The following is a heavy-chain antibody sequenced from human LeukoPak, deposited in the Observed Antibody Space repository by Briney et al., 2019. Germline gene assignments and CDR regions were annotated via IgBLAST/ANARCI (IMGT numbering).Heavy chain of an antibody. D-gene: IGHD2-15*01. J-gene: IGHJ5*02. Sequence: PSETLSLTCTVSGASISSDIFYWSWIRQPTGKGLEWIGRIYTSGGTTYNSSLKSRIAISVDVSKNQFSLKLSSVTAADTAVYYCAGTRRYCSGGSCYNWFDPWGQGTLATVSS. CDR3: AGTRRYCSGGSCYNWFDP. CDR1: GASISSDIFY. V-gene: IGHV4-61*02. CDR2: IYTSGGT.